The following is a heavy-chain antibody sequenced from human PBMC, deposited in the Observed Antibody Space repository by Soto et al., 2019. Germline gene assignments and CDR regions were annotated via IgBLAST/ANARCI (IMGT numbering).Heavy chain of an antibody. V-gene: IGHV4-39*07. CDR2: IYYSGST. CDR1: GGSISSSSYY. J-gene: IGHJ6*02. Sequence: SETLSLTCTVSGGSISSSSYYWGWIRQPPGKGLEWIGSIYYSGSTYYNPSLKSRVTISVDTSKNQFSLKLSAVTAADTAVYYCARDSAAVYYYGMDVWGQGPTVTVSS. CDR3: ARDSAAVYYYGMDV. D-gene: IGHD6-13*01.